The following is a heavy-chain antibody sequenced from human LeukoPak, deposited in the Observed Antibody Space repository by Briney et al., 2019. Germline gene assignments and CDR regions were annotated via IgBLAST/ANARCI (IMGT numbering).Heavy chain of an antibody. J-gene: IGHJ4*02. CDR3: ARDQALYSGYDQFDY. V-gene: IGHV3-74*01. CDR1: GITFSSYW. Sequence: GGSLRLSCAASGITFSSYWMHWVRQAPGKGLVWVSRINSDGSSTSYADSVKGRFTISRDNAKNTLYLQMNSLRAEDTAVYYCARDQALYSGYDQFDYWGQGTLVTVSS. D-gene: IGHD5-12*01. CDR2: INSDGSST.